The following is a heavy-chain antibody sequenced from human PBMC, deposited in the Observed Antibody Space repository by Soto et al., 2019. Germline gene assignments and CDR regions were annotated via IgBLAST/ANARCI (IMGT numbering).Heavy chain of an antibody. V-gene: IGHV3-21*01. CDR3: ARDRGYDAHDYYYNAMDV. D-gene: IGHD2-15*01. CDR1: GFTFRTYT. CDR2: IRGFSPYT. Sequence: GGSLRLSCISSGFTFRTYTMNWVRQAPGKGLEWVSGIRGFSPYTFYAESVKGRFTISRDNAKNSLYLQMNSPRAEDTAVYYCARDRGYDAHDYYYNAMDVWGQGTTVTVSS. J-gene: IGHJ6*02.